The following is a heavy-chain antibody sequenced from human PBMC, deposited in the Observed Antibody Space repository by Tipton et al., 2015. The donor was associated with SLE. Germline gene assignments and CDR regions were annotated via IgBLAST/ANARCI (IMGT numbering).Heavy chain of an antibody. CDR1: GGSISRGSYY. J-gene: IGHJ6*03. CDR2: IYTSGST. Sequence: TLSLTCTVSGGSISRGSYYWSWIRQPAGKGLEWIGRIYTSGSTNYNPSLKSRVTISVDTSKNQFSLKLSSVTAADTAVYYCARVPPDWGGDYYMDVWGKGTTVTVSS. CDR3: ARVPPDWGGDYYMDV. V-gene: IGHV4-61*02. D-gene: IGHD7-27*01.